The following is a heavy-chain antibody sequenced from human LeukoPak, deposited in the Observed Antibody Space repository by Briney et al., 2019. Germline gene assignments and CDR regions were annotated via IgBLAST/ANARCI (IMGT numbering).Heavy chain of an antibody. CDR3: ARANYYGGNSFDY. D-gene: IGHD4-23*01. CDR1: GYTFTSYD. Sequence: ASVKVSCKASGYTFTSYDINWVGQATGQWLEWMGWMNPNSGNTGYAQKFQGRVTITRNTSISTAYMELSSLRSEDTAVYYCARANYYGGNSFDYWGQGTLLTVSS. V-gene: IGHV1-8*03. CDR2: MNPNSGNT. J-gene: IGHJ4*02.